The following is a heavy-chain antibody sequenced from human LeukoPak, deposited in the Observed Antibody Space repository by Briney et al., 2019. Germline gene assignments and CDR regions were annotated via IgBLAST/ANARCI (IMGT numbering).Heavy chain of an antibody. CDR1: GFSLGDYW. Sequence: GGSLRLSCAASGFSLGDYWMNWVRQAPGKGLEWISYIGIDSGNTNYADSVKGRFTISGDKAKNSLYLQMNSLRVEDTAVYYCARDYKYAFDNWGQGTLVTVSS. J-gene: IGHJ4*02. CDR2: IGIDSGNT. CDR3: ARDYKYAFDN. V-gene: IGHV3-11*06. D-gene: IGHD5-24*01.